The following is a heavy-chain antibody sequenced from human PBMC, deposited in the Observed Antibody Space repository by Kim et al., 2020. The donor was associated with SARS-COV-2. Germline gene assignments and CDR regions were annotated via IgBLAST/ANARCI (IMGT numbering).Heavy chain of an antibody. D-gene: IGHD6-13*01. Sequence: SVKGRFTISRDNSKNTLYLQMNSLRAEDTAVYYCARKISSSWYGDYYFDYWGQGTLVTVSS. CDR3: ARKISSSWYGDYYFDY. J-gene: IGHJ4*02. V-gene: IGHV3-30*01.